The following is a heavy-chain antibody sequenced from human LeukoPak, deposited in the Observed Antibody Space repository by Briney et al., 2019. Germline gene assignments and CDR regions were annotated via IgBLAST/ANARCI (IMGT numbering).Heavy chain of an antibody. V-gene: IGHV1-69*01. D-gene: IGHD3-9*01. J-gene: IGHJ6*02. CDR3: AGAIRYFDWLPYYYYGMDV. CDR1: GGTFSSYA. Sequence: SVTVSCKASGGTFSSYAISWVRQAPGQGLEWMGGIIPIFGTASYAQKFQGRVTITADESTSTAYMELSSLRSEDTAVYYCAGAIRYFDWLPYYYYGMDVWGQGTTVTVSS. CDR2: IIPIFGTA.